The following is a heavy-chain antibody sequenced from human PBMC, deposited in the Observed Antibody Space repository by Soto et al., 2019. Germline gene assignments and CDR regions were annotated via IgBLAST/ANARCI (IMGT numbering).Heavy chain of an antibody. J-gene: IGHJ4*02. V-gene: IGHV1-8*01. CDR1: GYTFTSYD. D-gene: IGHD6-13*01. Sequence: ASGKVSGKASGYTFTSYDINWVRQATGQGLEWMGWMNPNSGNTGYAQKFQTRVTRTRNTSISTAYMELSSLRSEDTAVYYCARVRYSSSWYHSHYFEYLGQVTLVTGSS. CDR2: MNPNSGNT. CDR3: ARVRYSSSWYHSHYFEY.